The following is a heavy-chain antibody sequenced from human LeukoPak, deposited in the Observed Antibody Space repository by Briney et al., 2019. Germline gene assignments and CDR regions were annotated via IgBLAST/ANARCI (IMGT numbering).Heavy chain of an antibody. Sequence: SETLSLTCAVYGGSFSGYYWSWIRQPPGKGLEWIGEINHSGSTNYNPSLKSRVTISVDTSKNQFSLKLSSVAAADTAVYYCAGRDYITAFDYWGQGTLVTVSS. CDR2: INHSGST. V-gene: IGHV4-34*01. CDR3: AGRDYITAFDY. J-gene: IGHJ4*02. D-gene: IGHD4-11*01. CDR1: GGSFSGYY.